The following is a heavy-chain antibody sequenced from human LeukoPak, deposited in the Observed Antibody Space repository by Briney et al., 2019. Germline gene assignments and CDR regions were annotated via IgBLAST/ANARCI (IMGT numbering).Heavy chain of an antibody. CDR1: GFTFSSYA. D-gene: IGHD3-3*01. J-gene: IGHJ4*02. CDR3: AKDDSIFAVYGLDS. Sequence: GGSLRLSCAASGFTFSSYAMHWVRQAPGKGLEWVADISYDGSNKYYADSVKGRFTISRDNSKSTLFLQMNSLRPADTAVYYCAKDDSIFAVYGLDSWGQGTLVIVSS. V-gene: IGHV3-30-3*01. CDR2: ISYDGSNK.